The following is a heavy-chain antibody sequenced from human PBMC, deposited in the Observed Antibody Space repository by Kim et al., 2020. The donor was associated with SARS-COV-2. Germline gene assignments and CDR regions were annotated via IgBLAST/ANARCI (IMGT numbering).Heavy chain of an antibody. J-gene: IGHJ6*02. V-gene: IGHV4-31*03. CDR3: ARDKLLWFGNNGMDV. Sequence: SETLSLTCTVSGGSISSGGYYWSWIRQHPGTGLEWIGYIYYSGSTYYNPSSKSRVTISVDTSKNQFSLKLSSGTAADTAVYYCARDKLLWFGNNGMDVRGEGTTVTVSS. CDR2: IYYSGST. D-gene: IGHD3-10*01. CDR1: GGSISSGGYY.